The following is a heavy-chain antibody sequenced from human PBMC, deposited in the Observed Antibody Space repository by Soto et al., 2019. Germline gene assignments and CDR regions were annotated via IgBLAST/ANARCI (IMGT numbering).Heavy chain of an antibody. J-gene: IGHJ6*02. V-gene: IGHV4-39*01. CDR2: IYYSGST. D-gene: IGHD1-1*01. CDR1: GGSISSSSYY. Sequence: SETLSLTCTVSGGSISSSSYYWGWIRQPPGKGLEWIGSIYYSGSTYYNPSLKSRVTISVDTSKNQFSLKLSSVTAADTAVYYCARTVQYYYCGMDVRGQGTTVTVSS. CDR3: ARTVQYYYCGMDV.